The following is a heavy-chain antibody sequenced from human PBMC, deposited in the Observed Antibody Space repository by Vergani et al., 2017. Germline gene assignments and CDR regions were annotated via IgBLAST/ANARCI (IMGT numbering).Heavy chain of an antibody. V-gene: IGHV1-8*02. D-gene: IGHD3-3*01. CDR2: MNPNSGNT. CDR1: GYTFTSYD. J-gene: IGHJ6*03. Sequence: QVQLVQSGAEVKKPGASVKVSCKASGYTFTSYDINWVRQATGQGLEWMGWMNPNSGNTGYAQKFQGRVTMTTDTSTSTAYMELRSLRSDDTAVYYCAREYYDFWSGHRPYYYYMDVWGKGTTVTVSS. CDR3: AREYYDFWSGHRPYYYYMDV.